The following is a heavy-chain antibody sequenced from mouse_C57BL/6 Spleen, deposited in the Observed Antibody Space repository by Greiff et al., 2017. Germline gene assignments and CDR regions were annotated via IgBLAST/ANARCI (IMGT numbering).Heavy chain of an antibody. D-gene: IGHD2-3*01. CDR1: GYAFSSYW. CDR3: ARWGIYDGYFDV. Sequence: VQLQQSGAELVKPGASVKISCKASGYAFSSYWMNWVKQRPGKGLEWIGQIYPGDGDTNYNGKFKGKATLTVDKSSSTAYMQLSSLTSEDSAVYFCARWGIYDGYFDVWGTGTTVTVSS. V-gene: IGHV1-80*01. CDR2: IYPGDGDT. J-gene: IGHJ1*03.